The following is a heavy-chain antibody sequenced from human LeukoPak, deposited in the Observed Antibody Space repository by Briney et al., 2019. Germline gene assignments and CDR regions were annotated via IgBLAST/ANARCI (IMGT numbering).Heavy chain of an antibody. Sequence: GGSLRLSCAASGFTFSSYAMHWVRQAPGKGLEWVAVISYDGSNKYYADSVKGRFTISRDNSKNTLYLQMNSLRAEDTAVYYCARDPTGVVPAAINWFDPWGQGTLVTVSS. V-gene: IGHV3-30-3*01. CDR3: ARDPTGVVPAAINWFDP. J-gene: IGHJ5*02. D-gene: IGHD2-2*02. CDR1: GFTFSSYA. CDR2: ISYDGSNK.